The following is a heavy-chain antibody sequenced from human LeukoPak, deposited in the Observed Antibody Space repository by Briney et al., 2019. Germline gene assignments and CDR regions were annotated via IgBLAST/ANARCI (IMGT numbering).Heavy chain of an antibody. CDR2: INPSGGST. D-gene: IGHD3-10*01. J-gene: IGHJ5*02. V-gene: IGHV1-46*01. CDR1: GYTFTSYY. Sequence: VASVKVSCKASGYTFTSYYMHWVRQAPGQGLEWMGIINPSGGSTSYAQKFQGRVTMTRDMSTSTVYMELSSLRSEDTAVYYCARGSWFGELSPEPNWFDPWGQGTLVTVSS. CDR3: ARGSWFGELSPEPNWFDP.